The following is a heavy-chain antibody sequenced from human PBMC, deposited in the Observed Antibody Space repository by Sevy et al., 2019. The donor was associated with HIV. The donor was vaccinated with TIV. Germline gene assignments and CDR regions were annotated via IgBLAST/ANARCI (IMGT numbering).Heavy chain of an antibody. CDR2: IHSSGNT. Sequence: SETLSLTCTVSDGSITNYYWGWIRQPPGMRLEWIGYIHSSGNTNSNPSPKSRVTISVDTSKNQFSLNLNSVTAADTAVYYCARYMGSGTSFDYWGQGTLVTVSS. CDR1: DGSITNYY. V-gene: IGHV4-59*13. J-gene: IGHJ4*02. CDR3: ARYMGSGTSFDY. D-gene: IGHD6-13*01.